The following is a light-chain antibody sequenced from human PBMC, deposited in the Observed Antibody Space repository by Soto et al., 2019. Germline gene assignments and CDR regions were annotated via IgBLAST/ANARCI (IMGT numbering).Light chain of an antibody. V-gene: IGKV3-15*01. CDR1: QSVGST. CDR3: QQYYNWPRT. CDR2: GAS. J-gene: IGKJ1*01. Sequence: EIVMTQSPATLSVSPGTSATLSCRASQSVGSTLAWYQQTPGQAPRLLIYGASTRATGIPARFSGSGSGTEFTLIISSLQSEDSAVYYCQQYYNWPRTFGQGTKVEIK.